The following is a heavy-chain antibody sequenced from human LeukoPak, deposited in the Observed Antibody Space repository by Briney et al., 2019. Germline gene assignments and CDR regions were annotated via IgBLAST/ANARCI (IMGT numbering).Heavy chain of an antibody. V-gene: IGHV3-21*04. CDR3: ARESLDYGDYGNYYYYYYMDV. CDR1: GFTFSSYS. J-gene: IGHJ6*03. D-gene: IGHD4-17*01. CDR2: ISSSSSYI. Sequence: GGSLRLSCAASGFTFSSYSMNWVRQAPGKGLEWVSSISSSSSYIYYADSVKGRFTISRDNAKNSLYLQMNSLRAEDTAVYYCARESLDYGDYGNYYYYYYMDVWGKGTTVTISS.